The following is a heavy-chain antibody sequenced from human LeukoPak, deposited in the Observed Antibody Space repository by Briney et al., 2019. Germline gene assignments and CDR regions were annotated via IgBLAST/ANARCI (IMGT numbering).Heavy chain of an antibody. CDR1: GDSISNYF. CDR3: ARGGVDWTFDY. J-gene: IGHJ4*02. D-gene: IGHD3-9*01. V-gene: IGHV4-59*12. Sequence: PSETLSLTCTVSGDSISNYFWSWIRQSPGKGLEWIGYISYNGRTNYNPSLKSRVTMSVDTSKNQFSLKLSSVTAADTAVYYCARGGVDWTFDYWGQGTLVTVSS. CDR2: ISYNGRT.